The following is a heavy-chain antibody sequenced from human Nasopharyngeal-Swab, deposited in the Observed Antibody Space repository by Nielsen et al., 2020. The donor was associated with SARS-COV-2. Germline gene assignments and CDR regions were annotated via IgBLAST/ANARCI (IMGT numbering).Heavy chain of an antibody. J-gene: IGHJ3*02. CDR3: ARAQSITMIIGAFDI. Sequence: SETLSLTCTVSGGAISIGGYYWSWIRQHPGKGLEWIGYIYYSGSTYYNPSLKSRVTISVDTSKNQFSLKLSSVTAADTAVYYCARAQSITMIIGAFDIWGQGTMVTVSS. D-gene: IGHD3-22*01. V-gene: IGHV4-31*03. CDR1: GGAISIGGYY. CDR2: IYYSGST.